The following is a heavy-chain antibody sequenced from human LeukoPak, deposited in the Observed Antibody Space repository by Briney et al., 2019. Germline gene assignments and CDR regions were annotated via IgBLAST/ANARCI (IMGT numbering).Heavy chain of an antibody. CDR2: INHSGST. D-gene: IGHD3-10*01. CDR1: GGSFSGYY. V-gene: IGHV4-34*01. Sequence: SETLSLTXAVYGGSFSGYYWSWIRQPPGKGLEWIGEINHSGSTNYNPSLKSRVTISVDTSKNQFSLKLSSVTAADTAVYYCARERGITMVRGYYYYYYMDVWGKGTTVTVSS. J-gene: IGHJ6*03. CDR3: ARERGITMVRGYYYYYYMDV.